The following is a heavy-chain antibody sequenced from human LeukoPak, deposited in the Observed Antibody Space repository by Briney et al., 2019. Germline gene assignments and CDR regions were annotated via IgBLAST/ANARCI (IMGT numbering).Heavy chain of an antibody. D-gene: IGHD2-15*01. V-gene: IGHV4-59*08. CDR3: ARLAQVEYFDY. Sequence: SETLSLTCTVSGGSISSYYWSWLRQPPGKGLEWIGYIYYSGSTNYNPSLKSRVTISVDTSKNQFSLKLSSVTAADTAVYYCARLAQVEYFDYWGQGTLVTVSS. CDR2: IYYSGST. CDR1: GGSISSYY. J-gene: IGHJ4*02.